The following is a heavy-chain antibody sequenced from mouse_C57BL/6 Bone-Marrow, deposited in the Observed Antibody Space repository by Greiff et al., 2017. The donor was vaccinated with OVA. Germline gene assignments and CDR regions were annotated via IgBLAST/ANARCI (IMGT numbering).Heavy chain of an antibody. CDR1: GFTFSSYA. J-gene: IGHJ1*03. Sequence: EVKLVESGGGLVKPGGSLKLSCAASGFTFSSYAMSWVRQTPEKRLEWVATISDGGSYTYYPDNVKGRFTISRDNAKNNLYLQMSHLKSEDTAMYYCAREGDITTVVANFDVWGTGTTVTVSS. V-gene: IGHV5-4*01. CDR3: AREGDITTVVANFDV. CDR2: ISDGGSYT. D-gene: IGHD1-1*01.